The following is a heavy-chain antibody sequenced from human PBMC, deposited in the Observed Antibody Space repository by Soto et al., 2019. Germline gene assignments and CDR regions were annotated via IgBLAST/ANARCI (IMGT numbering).Heavy chain of an antibody. V-gene: IGHV3-30*18. CDR2: ISYDGSNK. D-gene: IGHD2-15*01. J-gene: IGHJ6*03. CDR1: GFTFSSYG. CDR3: AKDARGWRKSPLTLYYYMDV. Sequence: QVQLVESGGGVVQPGRSLRLSCAASGFTFSSYGMHWVRQAPGKGLEWVAGISYDGSNKYYADSVKGRFTISRDNSKNTLYLQMNSLRAEDTAVYYCAKDARGWRKSPLTLYYYMDVWGKGTTVTVSS.